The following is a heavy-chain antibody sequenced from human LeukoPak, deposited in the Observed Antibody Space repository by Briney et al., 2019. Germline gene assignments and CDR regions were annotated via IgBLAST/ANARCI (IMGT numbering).Heavy chain of an antibody. CDR3: ARQNDFRLDY. CDR2: IYPGDSDT. Sequence: PGESLGISCKGSGYTFSSYWIGWVRQMPGKGLEWMGIIYPGDSDTRYSPSLQGQVTISVDTSIGTAYLQWSSLKASDTAIYYCARQNDFRLDYWGQGTLVTVSS. D-gene: IGHD3-3*01. J-gene: IGHJ4*02. CDR1: GYTFSSYW. V-gene: IGHV5-51*01.